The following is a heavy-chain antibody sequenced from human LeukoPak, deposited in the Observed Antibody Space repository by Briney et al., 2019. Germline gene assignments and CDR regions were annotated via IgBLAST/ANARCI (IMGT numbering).Heavy chain of an antibody. Sequence: GGSLRLSCAASGFTFSSYAMSWVRQAPGKGLEWVSAISGSGGSTYYADSVKGRFTISRDNSKNTLYLQMNSLRAEDTAVYYCAKDADTYYDFWSGYSDFDYWGQGTLVTVSS. J-gene: IGHJ4*02. CDR1: GFTFSSYA. D-gene: IGHD3-3*01. V-gene: IGHV3-23*01. CDR3: AKDADTYYDFWSGYSDFDY. CDR2: ISGSGGST.